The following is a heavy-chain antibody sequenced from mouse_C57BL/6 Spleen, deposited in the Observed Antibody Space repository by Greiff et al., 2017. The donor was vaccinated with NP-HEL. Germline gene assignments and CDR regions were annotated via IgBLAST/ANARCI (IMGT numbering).Heavy chain of an antibody. CDR3: ARRDYYGSSSYAMDY. Sequence: QVQLQPSGAELVRPGTSVKVSCKASGYAFTNYFIEWVKQRPGPGLEWIGVINPGSGGTNYNEKFKGKATLTADKSSSTAYMQLSSLTSEDSAVYFCARRDYYGSSSYAMDYWGQGTSVTVSS. V-gene: IGHV1-54*01. CDR2: INPGSGGT. J-gene: IGHJ4*01. D-gene: IGHD1-1*01. CDR1: GYAFTNYF.